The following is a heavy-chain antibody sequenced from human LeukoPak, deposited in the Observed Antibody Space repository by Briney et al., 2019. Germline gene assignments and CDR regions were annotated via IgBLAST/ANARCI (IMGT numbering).Heavy chain of an antibody. J-gene: IGHJ4*02. CDR2: ISGSGGST. V-gene: IGHV3-23*01. D-gene: IGHD2-8*01. CDR3: AREIILMAPSGYFDY. Sequence: SGGSLRLSCAASGFTFSSYAMSWVRQAPGKGLEWVSAISGSGGSTYYADSVKGRFTISRDNSKNTVYLQMNSLRGEDTAVYYCAREIILMAPSGYFDYWGQGTLVTVSS. CDR1: GFTFSSYA.